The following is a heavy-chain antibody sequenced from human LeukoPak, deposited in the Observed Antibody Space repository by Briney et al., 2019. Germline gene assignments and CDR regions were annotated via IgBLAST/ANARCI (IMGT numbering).Heavy chain of an antibody. V-gene: IGHV3-33*06. D-gene: IGHD5-18*01. Sequence: GGSLRLSCAASGFTFSGYGMHWVRQAPDKGLEWVAVIWYDGNNKYYADSVKGRFTISRDNSKNTLYLQMNSLRAEDTAVYYCAKDWGYTTMVSYYFDYWGRGTLVIVSS. J-gene: IGHJ4*01. CDR1: GFTFSGYG. CDR2: IWYDGNNK. CDR3: AKDWGYTTMVSYYFDY.